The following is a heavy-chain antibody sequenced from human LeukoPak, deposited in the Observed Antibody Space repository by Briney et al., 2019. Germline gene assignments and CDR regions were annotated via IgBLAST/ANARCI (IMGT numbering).Heavy chain of an antibody. D-gene: IGHD3-22*01. CDR1: GFTFSSYG. Sequence: GGSLRLSCAASGFTFSSYGMHWVRQAPGKGLEWVAFIRYDGSNKYYADSVKGRFTISRDNSKNSLYLQMNSLRAEDTAVYYCAKGRDSSGLYYYFDYWGQGTLVTVSS. CDR3: AKGRDSSGLYYYFDY. CDR2: IRYDGSNK. J-gene: IGHJ4*02. V-gene: IGHV3-30*02.